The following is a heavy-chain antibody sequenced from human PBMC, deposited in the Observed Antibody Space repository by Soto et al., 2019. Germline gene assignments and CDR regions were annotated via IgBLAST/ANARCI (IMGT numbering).Heavy chain of an antibody. CDR1: GGSISGYY. Sequence: PSETLSLTCTDSGGSISGYYWTWIRQPPGRGLAYIGDIFYTGSTNYNPSLESRVSISVEAAKNQFSLKLTSVTAADTAVYYCARVTTGYLDYWGQGTLVTVSS. D-gene: IGHD3-9*01. V-gene: IGHV4-59*01. CDR2: IFYTGST. CDR3: ARVTTGYLDY. J-gene: IGHJ4*02.